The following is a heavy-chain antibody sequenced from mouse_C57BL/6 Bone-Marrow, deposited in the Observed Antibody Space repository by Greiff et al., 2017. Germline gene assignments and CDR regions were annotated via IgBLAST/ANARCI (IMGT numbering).Heavy chain of an antibody. J-gene: IGHJ4*01. CDR2: IDPSDSYT. CDR3: ARGSWYYAMDY. Sequence: QVQLQQSGAELVKPGASVKLSCKASGYTFTSYWMQWVKQRPGQGLEWIGEIDPSDSYTNYNQKFKGRATLTVDTSSSTAYMQLSSLTSEDSAVYYCARGSWYYAMDYWGQGTSVTVSS. CDR1: GYTFTSYW. V-gene: IGHV1-50*01.